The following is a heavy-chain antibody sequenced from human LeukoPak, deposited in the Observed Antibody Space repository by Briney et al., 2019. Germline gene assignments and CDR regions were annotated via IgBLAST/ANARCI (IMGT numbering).Heavy chain of an antibody. CDR2: IKQDGGEK. CDR1: GFTFSSYW. D-gene: IGHD5-12*01. J-gene: IGHJ4*02. CDR3: ARAGGYASSWAY. Sequence: GGSLRLSCAAPGFTFSSYWMSWVRQAPGKGLEWVANIKQDGGEKNYVDSVKGRFTISRDNAKNSLELQMNSLRDEDTAVYYCARAGGYASSWAYWGQGTLVTVSS. V-gene: IGHV3-7*01.